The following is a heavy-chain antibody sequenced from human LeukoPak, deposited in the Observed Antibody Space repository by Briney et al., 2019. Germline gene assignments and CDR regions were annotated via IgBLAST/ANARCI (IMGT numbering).Heavy chain of an antibody. D-gene: IGHD3-22*01. J-gene: IGHJ6*02. V-gene: IGHV3-23*01. CDR2: ISGSGGST. Sequence: PGGSLRLSCAASGFTFSSYAMSWVRQAPGKGLEWVSAISGSGGSTYYADSVKGRFTISRDNSKNTLYLQMNSLRAEDTAVYYCARIGGYDSSGMYYYYYGMDVWGQGTTVTVSS. CDR1: GFTFSSYA. CDR3: ARIGGYDSSGMYYYYYGMDV.